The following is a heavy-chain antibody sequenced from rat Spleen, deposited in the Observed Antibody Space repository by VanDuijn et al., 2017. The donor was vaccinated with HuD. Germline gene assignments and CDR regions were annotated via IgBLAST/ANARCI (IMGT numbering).Heavy chain of an antibody. D-gene: IGHD5-1*01. CDR2: ITNTGNSI. V-gene: IGHV5-7*01. CDR3: VRELTGDFDY. Sequence: EVQLVESDGGLVQPGRSLKLSCAASGFTFSDYYMAWVRQAPAKGLEWVASITNTGNSIYYLDSVKGRFTISRDNAKSTLYLQMDSLRSEDTATYYCVRELTGDFDYWGQGVMVTVSS. CDR1: GFTFSDYY. J-gene: IGHJ2*01.